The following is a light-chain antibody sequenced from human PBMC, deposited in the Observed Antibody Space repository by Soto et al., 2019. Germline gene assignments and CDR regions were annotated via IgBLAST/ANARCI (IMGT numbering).Light chain of an antibody. CDR1: SSDVGVYDY. CDR3: CSYTTSNTGV. J-gene: IGLJ3*02. Sequence: QSALTQPASVSGSPGQSITISCTGTSSDVGVYDYVSWYQHHPGKAPKLMIYEVTSRPSGVSNRFSGSKSGNTASLTISGLQAEDEADYYCCSYTTSNTGVFGGGTKLTVL. V-gene: IGLV2-14*01. CDR2: EVT.